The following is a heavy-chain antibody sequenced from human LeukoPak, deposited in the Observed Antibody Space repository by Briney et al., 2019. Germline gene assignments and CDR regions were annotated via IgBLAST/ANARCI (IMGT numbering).Heavy chain of an antibody. J-gene: IGHJ4*02. CDR3: ARCSGGGCLNFDY. CDR2: INHSGST. D-gene: IGHD2-15*01. Sequence: SETLSLTCAVYGGSFSGYYWSWIRQPPGKGLEWIGEINHSGSTNYNPSLKSRVTMSVDTSKNQFSLKLSSVTAADTAVYYCARCSGGGCLNFDYWGQGTLVTVSS. V-gene: IGHV4-34*01. CDR1: GGSFSGYY.